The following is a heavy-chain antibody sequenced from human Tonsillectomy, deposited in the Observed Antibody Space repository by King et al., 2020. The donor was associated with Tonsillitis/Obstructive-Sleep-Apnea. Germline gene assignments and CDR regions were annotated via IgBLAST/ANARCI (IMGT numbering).Heavy chain of an antibody. Sequence: QLQESGPGLVKPSETLSLTCTVSGGSISSYYWSWIRPPPGKGLEWIGYIYYSGSTNYNPSLKSRVTISVDTSKNQFSLKLSSVTAADTAVYYCASYSSGWYDYWGQGTLVTVSS. J-gene: IGHJ4*02. D-gene: IGHD6-19*01. CDR1: GGSISSYY. V-gene: IGHV4-59*01. CDR2: IYYSGST. CDR3: ASYSSGWYDY.